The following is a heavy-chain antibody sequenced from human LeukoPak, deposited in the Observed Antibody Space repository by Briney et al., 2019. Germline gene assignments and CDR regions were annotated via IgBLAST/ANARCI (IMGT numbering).Heavy chain of an antibody. CDR2: INPNSGGT. V-gene: IGHV1-2*02. J-gene: IGHJ4*02. D-gene: IGHD4-23*01. CDR1: GYTFTGYY. CDR3: ARADDSGGNSVAVY. Sequence: ASVKVSCKASGYTFTGYYMHWVRQAPGQGLEWMGWINPNSGGTNYAQKFQDRVTMTRDTSISTAYMELSRLRSDDTAVYYCARADDSGGNSVAVYWGQGTLVTVSS.